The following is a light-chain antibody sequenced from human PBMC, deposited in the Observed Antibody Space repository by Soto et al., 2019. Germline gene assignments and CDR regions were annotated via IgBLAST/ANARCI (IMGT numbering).Light chain of an antibody. CDR3: QQYYSYWT. CDR1: QSISSW. V-gene: IGKV1-5*03. Sequence: DIQMTQSPSTLSASVGDRVTITCRASQSISSWLAWYQQKPGKAPKLLIYKASSLERGVPSRFSGSGSGTEFTLTISSLQTNYFATYYCQQYYSYWTLGQGTKVEI. J-gene: IGKJ1*01. CDR2: KAS.